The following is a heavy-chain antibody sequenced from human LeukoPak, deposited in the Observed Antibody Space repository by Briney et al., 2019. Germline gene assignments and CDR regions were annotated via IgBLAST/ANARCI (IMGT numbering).Heavy chain of an antibody. V-gene: IGHV4-31*03. J-gene: IGHJ3*02. D-gene: IGHD2-2*02. Sequence: KPSQTLSLTCTVSGGSISSGGYYWSWIRQHPGKGLEWIGYIYYSGSTYYNPSLKSRVTISVDTSKNQFSLKLSSVTAADTAVYYCASSKTDCSSTSCYTNDAFDIWGQGTMVTVSS. CDR1: GGSISSGGYY. CDR2: IYYSGST. CDR3: ASSKTDCSSTSCYTNDAFDI.